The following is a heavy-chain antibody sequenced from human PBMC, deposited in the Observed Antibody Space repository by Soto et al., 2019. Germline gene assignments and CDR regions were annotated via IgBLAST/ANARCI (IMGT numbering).Heavy chain of an antibody. J-gene: IGHJ4*02. CDR1: GFTFSSYA. CDR2: ISGSGGST. D-gene: IGHD3-10*01. Sequence: VGSLRLSCAASGFTFSSYAMSWVRQAPGKGLEWVSAISGSGGSTYYADSVKGRFTISRDNSKNTLYLQMNSLRAEDTAVYYCAKDKVRAITMVRGVIQGYWGQGTLVTVSS. CDR3: AKDKVRAITMVRGVIQGY. V-gene: IGHV3-23*01.